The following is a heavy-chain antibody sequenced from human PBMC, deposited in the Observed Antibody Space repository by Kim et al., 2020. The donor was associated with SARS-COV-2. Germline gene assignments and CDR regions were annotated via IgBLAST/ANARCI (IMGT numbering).Heavy chain of an antibody. CDR3: ARGGTITSYYFDS. J-gene: IGHJ4*02. Sequence: ASVKVSCKASGYTFTKYAIHWVRQAPGQRLEWMGWINAGNGNTKYSQKFQGRVTITRDTSASTASMELYSLRSEDTAVYYCARGGTITSYYFDSWGQGTLVTVSS. CDR2: INAGNGNT. V-gene: IGHV1-3*01. D-gene: IGHD1-1*01. CDR1: GYTFTKYA.